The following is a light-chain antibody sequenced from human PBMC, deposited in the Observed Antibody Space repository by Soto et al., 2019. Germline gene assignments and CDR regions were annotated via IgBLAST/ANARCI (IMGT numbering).Light chain of an antibody. V-gene: IGLV2-14*01. CDR1: SSDVGGYNY. Sequence: QSVLTQPASVSGSPAQSITISCTGTSSDVGGYNYVSWYQQHPGKAPKLMIFDVSNRPSGVSNRFSGSKSGNTASLTISGLQAEDEADYYCTSWTTSNSYVFGTATKLTVL. J-gene: IGLJ1*01. CDR3: TSWTTSNSYV. CDR2: DVS.